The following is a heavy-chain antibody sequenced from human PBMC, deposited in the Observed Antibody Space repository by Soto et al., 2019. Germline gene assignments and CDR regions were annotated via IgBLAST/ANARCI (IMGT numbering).Heavy chain of an antibody. J-gene: IGHJ4*01. CDR1: GYSISSGHY. V-gene: IGHV4-38-2*01. Sequence: PSETLSLTCAVSGYSISSGHYWGWIRQPPGKGLEWIGTVYHTGSTYYNPSLKSRVTISIDTSKNQFSLKLTSVTAADTAVYYCARGPYSNPFDSWGHGTPVTVSS. CDR2: VYHTGST. D-gene: IGHD4-4*01. CDR3: ARGPYSNPFDS.